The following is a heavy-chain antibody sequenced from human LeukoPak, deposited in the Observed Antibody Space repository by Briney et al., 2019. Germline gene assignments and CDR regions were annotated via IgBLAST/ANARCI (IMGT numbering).Heavy chain of an antibody. CDR1: GYSISSGYY. D-gene: IGHD1-26*01. Sequence: SETLSLTCAVSGYSISSGYYWGWIRQPPGKGPEWIGSIYHSGSTYYNPSLKSRVTISVDTSKNQFSLKLSSVTAADTAVYYCARRGGSYSYYYMDVWGKGTTVTVSS. J-gene: IGHJ6*03. CDR2: IYHSGST. CDR3: ARRGGSYSYYYMDV. V-gene: IGHV4-38-2*01.